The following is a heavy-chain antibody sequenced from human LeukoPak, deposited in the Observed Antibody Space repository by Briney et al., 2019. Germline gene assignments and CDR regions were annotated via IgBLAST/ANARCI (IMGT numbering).Heavy chain of an antibody. CDR2: INTNTGNP. D-gene: IGHD5-18*01. CDR3: ARASKGWIQLWLREYYYYYMDV. CDR1: GYTFTTYA. J-gene: IGHJ6*03. Sequence: ASVKVSCKGSGYTFTTYAMNWVRQAPGQGLEWMGWINTNTGNPTYAQGFTGRFVFSLDTSVSTAYLQISSLKAEDTAVYYCARASKGWIQLWLREYYYYYMDVWGKGTTVTVSS. V-gene: IGHV7-4-1*02.